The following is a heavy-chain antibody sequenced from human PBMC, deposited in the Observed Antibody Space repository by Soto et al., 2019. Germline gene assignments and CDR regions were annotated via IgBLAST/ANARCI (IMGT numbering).Heavy chain of an antibody. CDR3: AREAAACTGGNWFDP. D-gene: IGHD6-13*01. CDR2: IIPILGIA. V-gene: IGHV1-69*08. CDR1: GGTFSSYT. Sequence: QVQLVQSGAEVKKPGSSVKVSCKASGGTFSSYTISWVRQAPGQGLEWMGRIIPILGIANYAQKFQGRVTITAHKSTHTAYMELSSLRSEDRAVYYCAREAAACTGGNWFDPWGQGTLVTVSS. J-gene: IGHJ5*02.